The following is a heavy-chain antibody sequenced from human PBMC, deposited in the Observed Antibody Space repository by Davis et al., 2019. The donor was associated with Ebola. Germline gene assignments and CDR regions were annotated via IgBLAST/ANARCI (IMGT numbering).Heavy chain of an antibody. V-gene: IGHV3-23*01. CDR2: ISGSGGST. Sequence: GGSLRLSCTDSVITFSSYAMTWVRQAPGKGLEWVSAISGSGGSTYYADSVKGRFTISRDNSKNTLYLQMNSLRAEDTAVYYCAITMVRGGGEKDVWGKGTTVTVSS. CDR1: VITFSSYA. D-gene: IGHD3-10*01. J-gene: IGHJ6*04. CDR3: AITMVRGGGEKDV.